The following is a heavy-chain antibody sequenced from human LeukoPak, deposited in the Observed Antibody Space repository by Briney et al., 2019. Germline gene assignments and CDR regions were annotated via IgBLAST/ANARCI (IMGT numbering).Heavy chain of an antibody. J-gene: IGHJ4*02. CDR3: ARGALRGYTFGPFFDY. CDR1: GGSINNYY. CDR2: IYTSGST. D-gene: IGHD5-18*01. Sequence: SETLSLTCTVSGGSINNYYWSWIRQPAGKGLEWIGRIYTSGSTTYNSSLEGRLTISLDTSKKQFSLKLRSMTAADTAVYYCARGALRGYTFGPFFDYWGQGTLVTVSS. V-gene: IGHV4-4*07.